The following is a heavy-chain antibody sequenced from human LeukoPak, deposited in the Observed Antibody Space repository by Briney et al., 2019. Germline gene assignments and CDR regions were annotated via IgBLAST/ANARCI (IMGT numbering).Heavy chain of an antibody. CDR1: GGSISSYY. D-gene: IGHD5-18*01. Sequence: SETLSLTCTVSGGSISSYYWSWIRQPPGKGLEWIGSIYYSGSTYYNPSLKSRVTISVDTSKNQFSLKLSSVTAADTAVYYCADYRRESGYSYGYGDWGQGTLVTVSS. J-gene: IGHJ4*02. CDR3: ADYRRESGYSYGYGD. CDR2: IYYSGST. V-gene: IGHV4-59*04.